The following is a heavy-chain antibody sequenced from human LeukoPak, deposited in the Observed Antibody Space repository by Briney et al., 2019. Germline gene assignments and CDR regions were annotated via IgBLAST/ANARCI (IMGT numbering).Heavy chain of an antibody. D-gene: IGHD1-26*01. CDR2: ISGSGGST. J-gene: IGHJ4*02. CDR3: AKTSGSYKLYYFDY. CDR1: GFTFSSYA. Sequence: GGSLRLSCAASGFTFSSYAMSWVRQAPGKGLEWVSAISGSGGSTYYADSVKGRFTISRDNSKNTLYLQMNSLRTEDTAVYYCAKTSGSYKLYYFDYWGQGTLVTVSS. V-gene: IGHV3-23*01.